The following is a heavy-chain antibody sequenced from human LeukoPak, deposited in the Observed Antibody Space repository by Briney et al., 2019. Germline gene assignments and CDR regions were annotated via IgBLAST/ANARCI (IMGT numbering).Heavy chain of an antibody. CDR2: IYSGGST. CDR1: GFTVSSNY. CDR3: ARHAFASGWTSDAFDI. V-gene: IGHV3-53*01. J-gene: IGHJ3*02. D-gene: IGHD6-19*01. Sequence: GGSLRLSCAASGFTVSSNYMSWVRQAPGKGLEWVSVIYSGGSTYYADSVKGRFTISRDNSKNTLYLQMNSLRAEDTAVYYCARHAFASGWTSDAFDIWGQGTMVTVSS.